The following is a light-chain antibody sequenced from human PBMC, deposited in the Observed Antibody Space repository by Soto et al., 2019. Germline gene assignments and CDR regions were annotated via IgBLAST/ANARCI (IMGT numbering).Light chain of an antibody. Sequence: QSVLTQPPSVSAAPGQKVTISCSGSSSNIENNYVSWYQQLPGTAPKLLIYDSDRRPSEITDRFSGSKSGTSATLGITGLQTGDEADYYCGAWDSSLNVVLFGGGTKLTVL. CDR3: GAWDSSLNVVL. V-gene: IGLV1-51*01. CDR2: DSD. J-gene: IGLJ2*01. CDR1: SSNIENNY.